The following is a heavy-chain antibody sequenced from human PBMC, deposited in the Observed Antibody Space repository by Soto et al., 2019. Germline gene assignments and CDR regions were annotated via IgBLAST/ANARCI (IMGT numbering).Heavy chain of an antibody. CDR2: ISYDGSNK. CDR1: GFTFSSYG. D-gene: IGHD3-22*01. Sequence: QVPLVESGGGVVQPGRSLRLSCAASGFTFSSYGMHWVRQAPGKGLEWVAVISYDGSNKYYADSVKGRFTISRDNSKNTLYLQMNSLRAEDTAVYYCAKDDSSGYYYQSSVYWGQGTLVTVSS. J-gene: IGHJ4*02. V-gene: IGHV3-30*18. CDR3: AKDDSSGYYYQSSVY.